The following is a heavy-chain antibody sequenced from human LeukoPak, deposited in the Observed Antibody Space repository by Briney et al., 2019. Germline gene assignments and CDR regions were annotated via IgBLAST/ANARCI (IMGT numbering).Heavy chain of an antibody. V-gene: IGHV4-59*12. Sequence: PSETPSLTCTVSGGSISSYYWSWIRQPPGKGLEWIGYIYYSGSTNYNPSLKSRVTMSVDTSKNQFSLKLSSVTAADTAVYYCARERTDLYDFWSGYYSNYYYMDVWGKGTTVTVSS. J-gene: IGHJ6*03. CDR1: GGSISSYY. CDR3: ARERTDLYDFWSGYYSNYYYMDV. D-gene: IGHD3-3*01. CDR2: IYYSGST.